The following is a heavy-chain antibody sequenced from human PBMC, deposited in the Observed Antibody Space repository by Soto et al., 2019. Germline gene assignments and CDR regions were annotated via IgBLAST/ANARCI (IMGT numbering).Heavy chain of an antibody. Sequence: PSETLSLTCAVSGFSIGSNNWWGWIRQPPGKGLEWIGNIHYSGTTQFNPSLKSRVTMSIDGAGNQFSLRLSSVTAADTAVYYCARKERKPAAIWNWGQGTLVTVSS. V-gene: IGHV4-28*01. CDR3: ARKERKPAAIWN. CDR1: GFSIGSNNW. J-gene: IGHJ4*02. D-gene: IGHD2-2*01. CDR2: IHYSGTT.